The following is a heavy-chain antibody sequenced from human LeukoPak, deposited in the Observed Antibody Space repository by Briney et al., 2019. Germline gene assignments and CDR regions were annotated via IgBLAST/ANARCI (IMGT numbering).Heavy chain of an antibody. J-gene: IGHJ6*03. D-gene: IGHD4-17*01. Sequence: ASVKVSCKASGYTFTSYGIIWVRQAPGQGLEGMGWISPYNCNTNYAQNLQGRVTMTTDTSTSTAYLELRRLRSDDTAVYYCAAQKDDYGDYVGPLYYYYMDLWGKGTTVTVSS. CDR1: GYTFTSYG. CDR2: ISPYNCNT. V-gene: IGHV1-18*01. CDR3: AAQKDDYGDYVGPLYYYYMDL.